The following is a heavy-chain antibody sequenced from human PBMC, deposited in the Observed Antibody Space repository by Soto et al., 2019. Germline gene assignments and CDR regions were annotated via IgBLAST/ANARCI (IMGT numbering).Heavy chain of an antibody. Sequence: PGGSLRLSCAASGFRFSDYAMHWVRQAPGKGLEWVAVIWYDGSNKNYVDSVKGRFTISRDNSKNTLYLQMNSLRAEDTAVYYCAAGLPYSYFDYWGQGTLVTVSS. CDR1: GFRFSDYA. CDR2: IWYDGSNK. V-gene: IGHV3-30*02. CDR3: AAGLPYSYFDY. D-gene: IGHD2-15*01. J-gene: IGHJ4*02.